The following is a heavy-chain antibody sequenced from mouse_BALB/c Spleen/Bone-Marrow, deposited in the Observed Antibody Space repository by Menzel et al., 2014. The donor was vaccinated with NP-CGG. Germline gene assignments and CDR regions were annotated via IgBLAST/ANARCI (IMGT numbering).Heavy chain of an antibody. D-gene: IGHD1-1*01. Sequence: EVQLHQSGPELVKPGASVKVSCKASGYAFTSYNMYWVKQSHGKSLEWIGYIDPYNGGTSYNQKFKGEATLTVDKSSSTAYMHLNSLTSEDSAVYYCARENYGSSPAYWGQGTLVTVSA. CDR2: IDPYNGGT. CDR1: GYAFTSYN. CDR3: ARENYGSSPAY. J-gene: IGHJ3*01. V-gene: IGHV1S135*01.